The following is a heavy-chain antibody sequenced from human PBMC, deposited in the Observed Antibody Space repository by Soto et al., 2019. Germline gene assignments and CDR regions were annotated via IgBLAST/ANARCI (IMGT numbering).Heavy chain of an antibody. CDR2: INNDGSST. Sequence: GGSLRLSCAASGFSFRTYWMQWARQAPGKGLEWVSRINNDGSSTDYADSVKGRFTISRDNAKDTLYLQMNSLRAEDTATYYCAMGTMDVWGTGTTVTVSA. V-gene: IGHV3-74*01. J-gene: IGHJ6*04. D-gene: IGHD7-27*01. CDR1: GFSFRTYW. CDR3: AMGTMDV.